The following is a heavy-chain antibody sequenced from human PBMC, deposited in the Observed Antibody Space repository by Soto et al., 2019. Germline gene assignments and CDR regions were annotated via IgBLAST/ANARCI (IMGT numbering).Heavy chain of an antibody. CDR2: ISGSGSNT. D-gene: IGHD1-26*01. CDR1: GFTLSNYA. CDR3: ARDPSHSYYTLFYYFDY. V-gene: IGHV3-23*01. Sequence: EVQLLESGGGSVQPGGSLRLSCAASGFTLSNYAMSWVRQAPGKGLEWVSAISGSGSNTYYADSVKGRFTISRDDSKSTLYLQMNSLRAEDTAVYYCARDPSHSYYTLFYYFDYWGQGTLVTVSS. J-gene: IGHJ4*02.